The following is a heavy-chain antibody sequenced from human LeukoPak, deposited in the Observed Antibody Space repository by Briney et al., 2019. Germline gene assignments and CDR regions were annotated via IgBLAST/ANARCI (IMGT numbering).Heavy chain of an antibody. CDR3: ARKAPPTYYYDSSGHDAFDI. J-gene: IGHJ3*02. Sequence: VASVTVSCKASGYTFTSYDINWVRQAPGQGLEWMGGIIPIFGTANYAQKFQGRVTITTDESTSTAYMELSSLRSEDTAVYYCARKAPPTYYYDSSGHDAFDIWGQGTMVTVSS. V-gene: IGHV1-69*05. D-gene: IGHD3-22*01. CDR1: GYTFTSYD. CDR2: IIPIFGTA.